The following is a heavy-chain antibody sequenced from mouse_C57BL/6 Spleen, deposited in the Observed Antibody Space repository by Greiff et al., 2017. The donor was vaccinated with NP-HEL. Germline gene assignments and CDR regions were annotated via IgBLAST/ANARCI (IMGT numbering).Heavy chain of an antibody. CDR3: ARSSSGAMDY. CDR1: GYAFSSSW. CDR2: IYPGDGDT. J-gene: IGHJ4*01. V-gene: IGHV1-82*01. Sequence: QVQLQQSGPELVKPGASVKISCKASGYAFSSSWMNWVKQRPGKGLEWIGRIYPGDGDTNYNGKFKGKATLTADKSSSTAYMQLSSLTSEDSAVYFWARSSSGAMDYWGQGTSVTVSS. D-gene: IGHD1-3*01.